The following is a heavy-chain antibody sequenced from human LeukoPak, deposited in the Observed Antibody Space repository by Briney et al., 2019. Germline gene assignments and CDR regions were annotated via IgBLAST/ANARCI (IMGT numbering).Heavy chain of an antibody. CDR2: IYYSGST. V-gene: IGHV4-39*07. CDR3: ARELPVVVVPATIVGWFDP. J-gene: IGHJ5*02. CDR1: GGSISSSSYY. D-gene: IGHD2-2*01. Sequence: SETLSLTCTVSGGSISSSSYYWGWIRQPPGKGLEWIGSIYYSGSTYYNPSLKSRVTISVDTSKNQFSLKLSSVTAADTAVYYCARELPVVVVPATIVGWFDPWGQGTLVTVSS.